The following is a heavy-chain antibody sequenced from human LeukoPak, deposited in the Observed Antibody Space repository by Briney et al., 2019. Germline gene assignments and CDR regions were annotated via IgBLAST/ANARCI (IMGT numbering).Heavy chain of an antibody. D-gene: IGHD2-15*01. CDR2: IYSGGST. V-gene: IGHV3-66*01. CDR1: GFTVSSNY. J-gene: IGHJ6*02. CDR3: AKYERWWYLGMDV. Sequence: GGSLRLSCAASGFTVSSNYMSWVRQAPGKGLEWVSVIYSGGSTYYADSVKGRFTISRDNSKNTLYLQMNSLRAEDTAVYYCAKYERWWYLGMDVWGQGTTITVSS.